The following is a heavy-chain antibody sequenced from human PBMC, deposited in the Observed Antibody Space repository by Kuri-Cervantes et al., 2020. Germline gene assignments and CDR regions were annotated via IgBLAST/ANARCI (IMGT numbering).Heavy chain of an antibody. J-gene: IGHJ5*02. CDR1: GYTLTELS. V-gene: IGHV1-46*01. D-gene: IGHD6-19*01. CDR2: INPSGGST. CDR3: AREHEGGSSGSPIEWFDP. Sequence: ASVKVSCKVSGYTLTELSMHWVRQAPGQGLEWMGIINPSGGSTSYAQKFQGRVTMTRDTSTSTVYMELSSLRSEDTAVYYCAREHEGGSSGSPIEWFDPWGQGTLVTVSS.